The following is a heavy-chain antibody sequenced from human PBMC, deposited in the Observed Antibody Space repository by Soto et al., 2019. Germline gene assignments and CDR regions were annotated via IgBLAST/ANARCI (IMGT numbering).Heavy chain of an antibody. CDR2: IYPGASDT. CDR3: ATPRGVAGPGPFDI. Sequence: GESLKISCKGSGYSFTNYWIGWVRQMPGKGLEWMGIIYPGASDTRYSPSLQGQVTISADKSITTAYLQWSSLKASDTAMYYCATPRGVAGPGPFDIWGQGTMTTVS. CDR1: GYSFTNYW. V-gene: IGHV5-51*01. D-gene: IGHD6-19*01. J-gene: IGHJ3*02.